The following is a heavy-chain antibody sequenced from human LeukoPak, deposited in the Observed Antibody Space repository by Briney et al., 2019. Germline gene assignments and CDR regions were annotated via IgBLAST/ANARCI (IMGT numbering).Heavy chain of an antibody. CDR1: GFTFSSYS. CDR2: ISSSSSYI. D-gene: IGHD2-15*01. V-gene: IGHV3-21*01. Sequence: GGSLRLSCAASGFTFSSYSMNWVRQAPGKGLEWVSSISSSSSYIYYADSVKGRFTISRDNANNSLYLQMNSLSAEDTAIYYCARQPQVAHFDYWGQGTLVSVSS. CDR3: ARQPQVAHFDY. J-gene: IGHJ4*02.